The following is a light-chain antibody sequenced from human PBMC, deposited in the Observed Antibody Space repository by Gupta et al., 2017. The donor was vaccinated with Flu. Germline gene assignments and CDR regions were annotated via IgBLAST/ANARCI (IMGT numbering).Light chain of an antibody. J-gene: IGKJ3*01. V-gene: IGKV1-33*01. CDR2: EAS. CDR3: QQDVNVPLT. CDR1: QDISNY. Sequence: TQMTQSPSSLSASVGDRVIITCQASQDISNYLDWYQQKSGKAPKLLIYEASNLETGVPSRFSGSGSGTDFTLTISSLQPEDVATYYCQQDVNVPLTFGPGTTVDIK.